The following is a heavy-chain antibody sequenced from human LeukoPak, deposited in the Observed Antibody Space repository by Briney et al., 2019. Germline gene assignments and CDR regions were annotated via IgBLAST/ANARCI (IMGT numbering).Heavy chain of an antibody. Sequence: SETLSLTCTVSGGSISSYYWSWIRQPPVKGLEWIGYILYSGGTNYNPSLKSRVTISVDTSKNQFSLKLSSVTAADTAVYYCARDLRSDSSGYYGYYFDYWGQGTLVTVSS. CDR3: ARDLRSDSSGYYGYYFDY. J-gene: IGHJ4*02. D-gene: IGHD3-22*01. V-gene: IGHV4-59*01. CDR2: ILYSGGT. CDR1: GGSISSYY.